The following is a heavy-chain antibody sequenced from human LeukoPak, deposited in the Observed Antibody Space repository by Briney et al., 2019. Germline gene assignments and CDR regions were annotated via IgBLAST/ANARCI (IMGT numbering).Heavy chain of an antibody. CDR3: ARTDCSGGSCYSGYYYYGMDV. CDR1: GGTFSSYA. D-gene: IGHD2-15*01. J-gene: IGHJ6*02. CDR2: IIPILGIA. V-gene: IGHV1-69*04. Sequence: SVKVSCKASGGTFSSYAISWVRQAHGQGLEWMGRIIPILGIANYAQKFQGRVTITADKSTSTAYMELSSLRSEDTAVYYCARTDCSGGSCYSGYYYYGMDVWGQGTTVTVSS.